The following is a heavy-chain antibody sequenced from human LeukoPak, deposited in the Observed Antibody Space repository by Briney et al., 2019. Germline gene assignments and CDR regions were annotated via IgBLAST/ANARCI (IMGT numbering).Heavy chain of an antibody. D-gene: IGHD5-18*01. CDR2: ISSSSSTI. V-gene: IGHV3-48*01. CDR1: GFTFSSYS. Sequence: GGSLRLSCAASGFTFSSYSMNWVRQAPGKGLEWVSYISSSSSTIYYADSVKGRFTISRDNSKNTLYLQMNSLRAEDTAVYYCARGGDTAMVTPFDYWGQGTLVTVSS. CDR3: ARGGDTAMVTPFDY. J-gene: IGHJ4*02.